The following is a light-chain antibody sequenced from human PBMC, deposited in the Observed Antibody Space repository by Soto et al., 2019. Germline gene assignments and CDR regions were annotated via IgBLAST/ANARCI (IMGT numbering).Light chain of an antibody. V-gene: IGLV2-14*01. CDR1: SSDVGGYNY. Sequence: QSALTQPAFVSGSPGQSITISCTGTSSDVGGYNYVSWYQQHPGKAPKLMIYEVSNRPSGVSNRFSGSKSGNTASLTISGLQAEDEADYYCAAWDDSLNGLYVFGTGTKVTVL. J-gene: IGLJ1*01. CDR3: AAWDDSLNGLYV. CDR2: EVS.